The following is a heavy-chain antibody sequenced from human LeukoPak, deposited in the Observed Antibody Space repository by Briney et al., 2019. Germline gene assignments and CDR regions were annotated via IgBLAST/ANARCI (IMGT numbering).Heavy chain of an antibody. CDR1: GGSISSYY. J-gene: IGHJ3*02. CDR2: IYYSGST. D-gene: IGHD3-9*01. CDR3: ARDGLRYFASWAFDI. V-gene: IGHV4-59*01. Sequence: SETLSLTCTVSGGSISSYYWSWIRQPPGKGLEWIGYIYYSGSTNYNPSLKSRVTISVDTSKNQFSLKLSSVTAADTAVYDCARDGLRYFASWAFDIWGQGTMVTVSS.